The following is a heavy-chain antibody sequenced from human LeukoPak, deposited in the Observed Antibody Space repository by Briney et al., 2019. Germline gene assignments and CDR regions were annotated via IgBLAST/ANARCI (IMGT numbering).Heavy chain of an antibody. CDR3: ARQSGDWAYYFDY. V-gene: IGHV4-39*01. D-gene: IGHD2-21*02. CDR1: GGSISSSSYY. CDR2: IYYSGST. J-gene: IGHJ4*02. Sequence: KPSETLSLTXTVSGGSISSSSYYWGWIRQPPGEGLEWIGSIYYSGSTYYNPSLKSRVTISVDTSKNQFSLKLSSVTAADTAVYYCARQSGDWAYYFDYWGQGTLVTVSS.